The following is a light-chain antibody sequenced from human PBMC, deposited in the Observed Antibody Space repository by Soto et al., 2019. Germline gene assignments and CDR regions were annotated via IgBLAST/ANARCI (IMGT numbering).Light chain of an antibody. V-gene: IGKV3-15*01. CDR2: ATS. Sequence: EIVLTQSPPTLSVSPGDRATLSCRASHSLSTYLAWYQQKPGQAPRLLIYATSTRATGIPARFSGSGSGTEFTLTISSLQSEDVEVYYCQQYDNWPPLTFGAGTKVEIK. CDR3: QQYDNWPPLT. J-gene: IGKJ4*01. CDR1: HSLSTY.